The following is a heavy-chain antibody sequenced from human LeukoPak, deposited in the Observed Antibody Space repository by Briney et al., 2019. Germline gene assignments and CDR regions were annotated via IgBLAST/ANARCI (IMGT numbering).Heavy chain of an antibody. CDR3: AREHSVVPAANNWFDP. J-gene: IGHJ5*02. Sequence: ASVKASCKASGYTFTSYYMHWVRQAPGQGLEWMGIIHPSGGSTSYAQKFQGRVTMTRDTSTSTVYMELSSPRSEDTAVYYCAREHSVVPAANNWFDPWGQGTLVTVSS. CDR2: IHPSGGST. CDR1: GYTFTSYY. V-gene: IGHV1-46*01. D-gene: IGHD2-2*01.